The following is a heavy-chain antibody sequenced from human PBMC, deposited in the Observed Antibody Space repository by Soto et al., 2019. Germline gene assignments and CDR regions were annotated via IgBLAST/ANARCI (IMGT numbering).Heavy chain of an antibody. CDR3: ARDRQQWTFDP. Sequence: KLGGSLRLSCAASGFTFSSYSMNWVRQAPGKGLEWVSSISSSSSYIYYADSVKGRFTISRDNAKNSLYLQMNSLRAEDTAVYYCARDRQQWTFDPWGQGTLVTVSS. J-gene: IGHJ5*02. V-gene: IGHV3-21*01. D-gene: IGHD6-19*01. CDR1: GFTFSSYS. CDR2: ISSSSSYI.